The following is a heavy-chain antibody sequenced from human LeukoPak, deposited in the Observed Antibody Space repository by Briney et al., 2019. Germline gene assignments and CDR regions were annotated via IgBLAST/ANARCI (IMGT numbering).Heavy chain of an antibody. D-gene: IGHD6-19*01. Sequence: ASVKVSCKASGGTFSSYAISWVRQAPGQGLEWMGGFDPEDGETIYAQKFQGRVTMTEDTSTDTAYMELSSLRSEDTAVYYCATGDSSGWYYFDYWGQGTLVTVSS. CDR3: ATGDSSGWYYFDY. CDR2: FDPEDGET. J-gene: IGHJ4*02. V-gene: IGHV1-24*01. CDR1: GGTFSSYA.